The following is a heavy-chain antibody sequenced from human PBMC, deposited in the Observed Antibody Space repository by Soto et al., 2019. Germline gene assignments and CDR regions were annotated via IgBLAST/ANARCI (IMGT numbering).Heavy chain of an antibody. CDR2: INPSGGST. CDR3: ARNHGGTTVDYYYGMDV. V-gene: IGHV1-46*01. CDR1: GYTFTSYY. D-gene: IGHD4-4*01. J-gene: IGHJ6*02. Sequence: ASVKVSCKASGYTFTSYYMHWVRQAPGQGLEWMGIINPSGGSTSYAQKFQGRVTMTRDTSTSTVYMKLSSLRSEDTAVYYCARNHGGTTVDYYYGMDVWGQGTTVTVSS.